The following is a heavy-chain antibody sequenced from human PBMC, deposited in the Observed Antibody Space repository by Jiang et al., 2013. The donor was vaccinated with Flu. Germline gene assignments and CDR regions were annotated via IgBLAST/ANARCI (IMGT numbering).Heavy chain of an antibody. J-gene: IGHJ4*02. V-gene: IGHV4-39*07. D-gene: IGHD3-10*01. Sequence: GPGLVKPSETLSLTCTVSGGSISSSSYYWGWIRQPPGKGLEWIGSIYYSGSTYYNPSLKSRVTVSVDTSKNQFSLKLSSVTAADTAVYYCARDYYYVSGVWGQGNPGHRLL. CDR2: IYYSGST. CDR1: GGSISSSSYY. CDR3: ARDYYYVSGV.